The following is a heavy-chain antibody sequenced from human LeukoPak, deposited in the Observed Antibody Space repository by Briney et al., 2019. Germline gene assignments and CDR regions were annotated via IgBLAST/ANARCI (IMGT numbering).Heavy chain of an antibody. CDR3: ARADWDTAMIDY. D-gene: IGHD5-18*01. CDR2: ISSSSSYI. J-gene: IGHJ4*02. CDR1: GFTFSSYS. V-gene: IGHV3-21*01. Sequence: GGSLRLSCAVSGFTFSSYSVNWVRQAPGKGLEWVSSISSSSSYIYYADSVKGRFTISRDNAKKSLYLQMNSLRAEDTAVYYCARADWDTAMIDYWGQGTLVTVSS.